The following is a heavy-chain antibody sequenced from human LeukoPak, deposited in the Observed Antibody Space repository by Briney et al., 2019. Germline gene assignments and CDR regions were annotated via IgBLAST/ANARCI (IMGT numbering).Heavy chain of an antibody. CDR3: AKDLDIFPGDYYFDY. CDR2: ISGSGGST. D-gene: IGHD2-21*02. CDR1: GFTFSSYA. J-gene: IGHJ4*02. Sequence: GGSLRLSCAASGFTFSSYAMSWVRQAPGKGLEWVSAISGSGGSTYYADSVKGRFTISRDNSKNTLYLQMNSLRTEDTAVYYCAKDLDIFPGDYYFDYWGQGTLVTVSS. V-gene: IGHV3-23*01.